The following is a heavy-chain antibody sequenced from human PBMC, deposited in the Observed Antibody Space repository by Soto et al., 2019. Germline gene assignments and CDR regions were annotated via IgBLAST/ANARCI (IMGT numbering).Heavy chain of an antibody. CDR1: GFTFSTFW. V-gene: IGHV3-74*01. CDR2: INSDGSST. CDR3: ARDFEY. J-gene: IGHJ4*02. Sequence: EVQLVESGGGLVQPGGSLRLSCEASGFTFSTFWMHWVRQAPGKGLVWVSRINSDGSSTNYAESVKGRVTIARGNAKNTLYLQLNSLRPEDTAVYSCARDFEYWGQGTLVTVSS.